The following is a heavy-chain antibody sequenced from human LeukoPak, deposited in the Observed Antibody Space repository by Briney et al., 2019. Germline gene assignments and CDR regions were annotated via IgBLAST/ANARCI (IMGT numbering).Heavy chain of an antibody. CDR3: TRDRWELIYAFDI. V-gene: IGHV4-61*02. Sequence: PSETLSLTCTVSGGSISSGSYYWSWIRQPAGKGLEWIGRIYTSGSTNYNPSLKSRVTISVDTSKNQFSLKLSSVTAADTAVYYCTRDRWELIYAFDIWGQGTMVTVSS. D-gene: IGHD1-26*01. CDR1: GGSISSGSYY. CDR2: IYTSGST. J-gene: IGHJ3*02.